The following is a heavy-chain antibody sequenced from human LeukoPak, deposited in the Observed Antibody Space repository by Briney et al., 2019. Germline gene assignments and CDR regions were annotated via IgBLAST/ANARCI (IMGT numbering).Heavy chain of an antibody. CDR2: IYHSGST. CDR3: AQGTDYFDY. V-gene: IGHV4-38-2*02. J-gene: IGHJ4*02. Sequence: PSETLSLTCTVSGYSISSGYYWGWIRQPPGKGLEWIGSIYHSGSTYYNPSLKSRVTISVDTSKNQFSLKLSSVTAADTAVYYCAQGTDYFDYWGQGTLVTVSS. CDR1: GYSISSGYY.